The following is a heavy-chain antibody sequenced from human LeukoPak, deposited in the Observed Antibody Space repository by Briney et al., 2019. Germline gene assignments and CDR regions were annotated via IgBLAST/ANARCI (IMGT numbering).Heavy chain of an antibody. J-gene: IGHJ3*02. CDR1: GYTFTSYA. CDR3: ARVEMANRGDAFDI. V-gene: IGHV1-18*01. CDR2: ISAYNGNT. Sequence: GASVKVSCKASGYTFTSYAMHWVRQAPGQRLEWMGWISAYNGNTNYAQKLQGRVTMTTDTSTSTAYMELRSLRSDDTAVYYCARVEMANRGDAFDIWGQGAMVTVSS. D-gene: IGHD5-24*01.